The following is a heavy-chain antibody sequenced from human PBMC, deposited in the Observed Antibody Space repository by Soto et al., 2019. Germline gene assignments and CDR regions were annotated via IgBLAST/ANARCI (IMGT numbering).Heavy chain of an antibody. V-gene: IGHV3-21*01. Sequence: GGSRRLSCAASGLTFRSFTMSWVRQAPGEGLEWVSTISSNSAYIYYTDALRGRFTISRDNAKNSLHLQMNSLRAEDTAVYYCTRDASRDSSARGWFDPWGPGTLVTVSS. J-gene: IGHJ5*02. CDR1: GLTFRSFT. D-gene: IGHD6-13*01. CDR2: ISSNSAYI. CDR3: TRDASRDSSARGWFDP.